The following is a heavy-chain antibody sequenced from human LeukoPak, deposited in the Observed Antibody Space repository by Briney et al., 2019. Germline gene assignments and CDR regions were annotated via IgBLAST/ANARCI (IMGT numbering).Heavy chain of an antibody. CDR1: GGSISSYY. V-gene: IGHV4-4*07. D-gene: IGHD6-13*01. CDR3: ARDTYYSTTWYRDY. Sequence: SETLSLTCTVSGGSISSYYWAWIRQPAGKGLEWIGRINTSGSTNYNLSLKSRVTISADKSENQFSLKLSSVTAADTAVYCCARDTYYSTTWYRDYWGQGTLVTVST. CDR2: INTSGST. J-gene: IGHJ4*02.